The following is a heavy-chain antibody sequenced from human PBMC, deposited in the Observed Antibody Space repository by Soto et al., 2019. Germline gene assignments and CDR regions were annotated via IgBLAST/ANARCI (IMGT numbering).Heavy chain of an antibody. CDR3: AKDRYYDSSGYSDAFDI. CDR2: ISWNSGSI. D-gene: IGHD3-22*01. Sequence: EVPLVESGGGLVQPGRSLRLSCAASGFTFDDYAMHWVRQAPGKGLEWVSGISWNSGSIGYADSVKGRFTISRDNAKNSLYLQMNSLRAEDTALYYCAKDRYYDSSGYSDAFDIWGQGTMVTVSS. CDR1: GFTFDDYA. V-gene: IGHV3-9*01. J-gene: IGHJ3*02.